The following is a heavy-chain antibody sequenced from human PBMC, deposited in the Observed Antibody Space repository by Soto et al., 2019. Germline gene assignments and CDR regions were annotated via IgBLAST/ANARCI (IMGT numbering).Heavy chain of an antibody. V-gene: IGHV3-23*01. J-gene: IGHJ6*01. CDR1: GFTFSDYA. CDR3: AKVGPYYYYGMDV. Sequence: PWGSLRISCASSGFTFSDYAMNWVHQAPGKGLDWVSAISGSAIATYYADCVKGRFTISRDNSKNSLYLQLNNLRVDDTAVYYCAKVGPYYYYGMDVWGQGTPVTVSS. D-gene: IGHD1-26*01. CDR2: ISGSAIAT.